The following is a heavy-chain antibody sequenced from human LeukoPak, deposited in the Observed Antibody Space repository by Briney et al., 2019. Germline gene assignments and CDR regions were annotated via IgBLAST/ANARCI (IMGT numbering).Heavy chain of an antibody. V-gene: IGHV3-66*01. CDR2: IYSGGTT. CDR1: GFTVSSNY. CDR3: ARDSSGYYYAFDV. D-gene: IGHD3-22*01. Sequence: GGSLRLSCAASGFTVSSNYMSRVRQAPGKGLEWVSVIYSGGTTLYADSVKGRFTISRDNSKNTLYLQMNSLRAEDTAVYYCARDSSGYYYAFDVWGQGTVVIVSS. J-gene: IGHJ3*01.